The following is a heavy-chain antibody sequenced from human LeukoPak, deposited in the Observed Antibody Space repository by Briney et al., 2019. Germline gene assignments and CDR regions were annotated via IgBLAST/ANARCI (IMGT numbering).Heavy chain of an antibody. CDR1: GFSFRTDW. CDR3: VRSQYSSSS. CDR2: IKQDGSEK. D-gene: IGHD6-13*01. J-gene: IGHJ5*02. Sequence: GGSLRLSCAACGFSFRTDWMGWVRQPPGKGLEWVANIKQDGSEKYYVDSVKGRFTISRGNAKNSLFLQMNSLRVEDTAVYYCVRSQYSSSSWGQGTLVTVSS. V-gene: IGHV3-7*01.